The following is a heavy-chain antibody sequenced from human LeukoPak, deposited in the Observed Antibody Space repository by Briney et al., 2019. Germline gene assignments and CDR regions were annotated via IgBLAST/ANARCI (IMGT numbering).Heavy chain of an antibody. V-gene: IGHV3-30*14. CDR2: ISYDGSNK. CDR1: GFTFSSYA. Sequence: GGSLRLSCAASGFTFSSYAMHWVRQAPGKGLEWVAVISYDGSNKYYADSVKGRFTISRDNSKNTLYLQMGSLRAEDMGVYYCARGVGYSTGWYYFDYWGQGTLATVSS. CDR3: ARGVGYSTGWYYFDY. D-gene: IGHD6-19*01. J-gene: IGHJ4*02.